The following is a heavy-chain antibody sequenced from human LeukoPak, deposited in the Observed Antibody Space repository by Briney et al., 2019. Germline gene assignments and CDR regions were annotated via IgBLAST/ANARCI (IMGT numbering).Heavy chain of an antibody. Sequence: ASVKVSCKASGYTFTGYYMHWVRQAPGQGLEWMGWINPNSGGTNYAQKFQGRVTMTRDTSISTAYMELSRLRSDDTAVYYCARGDSITMIVVVITGYYFGYWGQGTLITVSS. CDR1: GYTFTGYY. J-gene: IGHJ4*02. CDR2: INPNSGGT. V-gene: IGHV1-2*02. CDR3: ARGDSITMIVVVITGYYFGY. D-gene: IGHD3-22*01.